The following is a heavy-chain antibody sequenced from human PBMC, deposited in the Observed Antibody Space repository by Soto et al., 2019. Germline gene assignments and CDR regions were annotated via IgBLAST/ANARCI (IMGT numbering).Heavy chain of an antibody. CDR1: GFRFDEYA. CDR3: AKIVTRHSLVPVFDQ. V-gene: IGHV3-9*01. D-gene: IGHD2-21*01. J-gene: IGHJ4*02. CDR2: ISWDSGSI. Sequence: QLVESGGGLVQPGRSLRLSCVASGFRFDEYAIHWVRQAPGKGLEWVSGISWDSGSINCAGSVRGRFTVSRDNAKNSLYLHMTSLRSEDTAFYYCAKIVTRHSLVPVFDQWGQGALVSVSS.